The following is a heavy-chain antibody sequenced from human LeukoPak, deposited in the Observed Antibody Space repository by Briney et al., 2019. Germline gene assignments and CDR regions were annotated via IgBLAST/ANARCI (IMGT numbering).Heavy chain of an antibody. CDR2: INSDGSST. CDR3: ARPQLGISDAFDI. Sequence: GGSLRLSCAASGFTFSSYWMHWVRQAPGKGLVWVSRINSDGSSTSYADSVKGRFTISRDNAKNTLYLQMNSLRAEDTAVYYCARPQLGISDAFDIWGQGTMVTVSS. CDR1: GFTFSSYW. V-gene: IGHV3-74*01. D-gene: IGHD7-27*01. J-gene: IGHJ3*02.